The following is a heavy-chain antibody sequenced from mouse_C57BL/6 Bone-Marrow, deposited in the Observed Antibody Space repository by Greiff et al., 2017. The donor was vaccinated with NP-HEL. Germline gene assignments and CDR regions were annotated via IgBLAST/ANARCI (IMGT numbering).Heavy chain of an antibody. CDR2: ISYDGSN. CDR1: GYSITSGYY. CDR3: ARGPGDYYGSSYGDY. V-gene: IGHV3-6*01. J-gene: IGHJ2*01. Sequence: ESGPGLVKPSQSLSLTCSVTGYSITSGYYWNWIRQFPGNQLEWMGYISYDGSNNYNPSLKNRISITRDTSKNQFFLKLNSVTTEDTATYYCARGPGDYYGSSYGDYWGQGTTLTVSS. D-gene: IGHD1-1*01.